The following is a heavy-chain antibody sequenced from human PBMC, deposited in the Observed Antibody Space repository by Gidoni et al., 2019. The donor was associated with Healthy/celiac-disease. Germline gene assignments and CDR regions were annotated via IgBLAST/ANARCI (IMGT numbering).Heavy chain of an antibody. CDR1: GYTFTSYY. CDR3: ARAGEDGYTRLEGLPAEIFDY. V-gene: IGHV1-46*01. Sequence: QVQLVQSGAEVKKPGASVKVSCKASGYTFTSYYMHWVRQAPGQGLAWMGIINPSGGSTSYAQKFQGRVTMTRDTSTSTVYMELSSLRSEDTAVYYCARAGEDGYTRLEGLPAEIFDYWGQGTLVTVSS. CDR2: INPSGGST. D-gene: IGHD5-12*01. J-gene: IGHJ4*02.